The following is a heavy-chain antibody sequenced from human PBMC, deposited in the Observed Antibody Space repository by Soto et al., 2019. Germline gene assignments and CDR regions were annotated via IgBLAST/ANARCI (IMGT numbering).Heavy chain of an antibody. CDR3: AREKLYSTSSIDF. Sequence: GGSLRLSCAAFGFSFSSHSMHWVRQAPGKGLEWVAFISKSIIYTSYTDSVKGRFTISRDNAENALYLQMHSLRIEDTAVYYYAREKLYSTSSIDFWGQGTLVTVSS. D-gene: IGHD6-6*01. CDR1: GFSFSSHS. V-gene: IGHV3-21*01. CDR2: ISKSIIYT. J-gene: IGHJ4*02.